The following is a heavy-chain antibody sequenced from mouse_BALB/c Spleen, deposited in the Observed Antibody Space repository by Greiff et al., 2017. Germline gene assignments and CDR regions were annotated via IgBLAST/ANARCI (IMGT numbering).Heavy chain of an antibody. CDR1: GYSFTDYF. D-gene: IGHD1-2*01. V-gene: IGHV1-39*01. Sequence: VQLQQPGPELVKPGASVKLSCKASGYSFTDYFMLWVKQSHGKSLEWIGNINPYYGSTSYNLKFKGKATLTVDKSSSTAYMQLNSLTSEDSAVYYCARSDYGYEAYWGQGTLVTVSA. J-gene: IGHJ3*01. CDR2: INPYYGST. CDR3: ARSDYGYEAY.